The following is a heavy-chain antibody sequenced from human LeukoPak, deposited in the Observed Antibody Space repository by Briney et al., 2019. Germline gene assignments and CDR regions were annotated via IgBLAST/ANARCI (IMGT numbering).Heavy chain of an antibody. Sequence: SETLSLTCTVSGGSISSSSYYWGWIRQPPGKGLEWIGSIYYSGSTYYNPSLKSRVTISVDTSKNQFSLKLSSVTAADTAVYYCARDPDYGDCAFDYWGQGTLVTVSS. V-gene: IGHV4-39*07. CDR3: ARDPDYGDCAFDY. D-gene: IGHD4-17*01. J-gene: IGHJ4*02. CDR2: IYYSGST. CDR1: GGSISSSSYY.